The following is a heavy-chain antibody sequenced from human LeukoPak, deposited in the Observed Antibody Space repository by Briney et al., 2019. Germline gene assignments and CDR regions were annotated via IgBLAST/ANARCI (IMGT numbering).Heavy chain of an antibody. Sequence: GGSLRLSCVASDFSVSTNYMNWVRQAPGKGLEWVSVILSGGATYYADSVKGRFTISRDNSKNTLYLQMNRLTAEDTAVYYCAKSRRDYSFWSGYYWGQGTLVTVSS. CDR3: AKSRRDYSFWSGYY. CDR2: ILSGGAT. CDR1: DFSVSTNY. J-gene: IGHJ4*02. D-gene: IGHD3-3*01. V-gene: IGHV3-66*02.